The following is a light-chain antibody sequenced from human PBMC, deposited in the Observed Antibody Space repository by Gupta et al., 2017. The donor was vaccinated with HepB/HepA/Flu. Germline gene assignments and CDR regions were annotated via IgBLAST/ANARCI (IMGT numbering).Light chain of an antibody. CDR3: MQELQAPLT. Sequence: EIVMNQSPLSLSVTPGEPASISCRSSQTLLHTNGNKYLKWYLQKPGQSPQLLIYLSSKRAYGVPDRFSGSGSGTDFTLKISRGEAEDVGNYFCMQELQAPLTFGGGTKLEI. V-gene: IGKV2-28*01. J-gene: IGKJ4*01. CDR1: QTLLHTNGNKY. CDR2: LSS.